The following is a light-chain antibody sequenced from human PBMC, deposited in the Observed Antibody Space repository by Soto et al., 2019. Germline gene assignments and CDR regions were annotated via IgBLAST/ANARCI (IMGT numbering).Light chain of an antibody. Sequence: QSVLTQSPSVSASLGASVKLTCTLSSGHSTYAIAWHQQQPEKGPRFLMKINRHGSHSKGDGFFDRFSGSSSGAERHLTISSLQSEDAADYYCQSLGTGIQVFGGGTKLTVL. V-gene: IGLV4-69*01. CDR3: QSLGTGIQV. J-gene: IGLJ3*02. CDR1: SGHSTYA. CDR2: INRHGSH.